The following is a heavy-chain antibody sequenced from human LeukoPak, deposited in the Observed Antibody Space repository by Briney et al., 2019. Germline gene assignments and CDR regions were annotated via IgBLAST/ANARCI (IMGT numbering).Heavy chain of an antibody. J-gene: IGHJ6*03. CDR1: GDSVSSNSAA. Sequence: SQTLSLTCAISGDSVSSNSAAWNWIRQSPSRGLEWLGRTYYRSKWYNDYAVSVKSRITINPDTSKNQFSLQLNSVTPEDTAVYYCARAAGARMFYYYYYMDVWGKGTTVTVSS. CDR3: ARAAGARMFYYYYYMDV. V-gene: IGHV6-1*01. D-gene: IGHD1-26*01. CDR2: TYYRSKWYN.